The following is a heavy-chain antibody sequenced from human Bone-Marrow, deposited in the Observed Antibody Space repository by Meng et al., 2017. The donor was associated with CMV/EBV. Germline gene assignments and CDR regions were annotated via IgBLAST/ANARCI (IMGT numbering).Heavy chain of an antibody. CDR2: IGTAGDT. V-gene: IGHV3-13*03. D-gene: IGHD3-22*01. Sequence: GESLKISCAAGGFTFSSYDMHWVRQATGKGLEWVSAIGTAGDTYYPGSVKGQFTISRENAKISLYLQMNSRRAGDTAVYYCARDQDHYYDSSGYYDYWGQGTLVTVSS. J-gene: IGHJ4*02. CDR3: ARDQDHYYDSSGYYDY. CDR1: GFTFSSYD.